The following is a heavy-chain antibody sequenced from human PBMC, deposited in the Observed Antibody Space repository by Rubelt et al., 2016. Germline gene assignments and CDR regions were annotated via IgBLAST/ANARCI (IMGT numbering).Heavy chain of an antibody. CDR2: ICYSGST. J-gene: IGHJ4*02. V-gene: IGHV4-31*03. CDR3: ARTYRYYSDY. D-gene: IGHD1-26*01. CDR1: GGSISSGGYY. Sequence: QVQLQESAPGLVKPSQTLSLTCTVSGGSISSGGYYWTWIRQHPGKGLEWIGYICYSGSTYYNPSLKSRVTISVDTSKNQFSLKVYSVTAADTAVYYCARTYRYYSDYWGQGTLVIVSS.